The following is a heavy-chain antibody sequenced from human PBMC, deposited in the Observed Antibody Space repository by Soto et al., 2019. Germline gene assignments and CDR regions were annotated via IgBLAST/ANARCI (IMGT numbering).Heavy chain of an antibody. CDR1: GGTFSSYA. Sequence: SVKVSCKASGGTFSSYAISWVRQAPGQGLEWMGGIIPIFGTANYAQKFQGRVTITADESTSTAYMELSSLRSEDTAVYYCATALGTYYYDSSGYLDYWGQGTLVTVSS. J-gene: IGHJ4*02. CDR2: IIPIFGTA. CDR3: ATALGTYYYDSSGYLDY. V-gene: IGHV1-69*13. D-gene: IGHD3-22*01.